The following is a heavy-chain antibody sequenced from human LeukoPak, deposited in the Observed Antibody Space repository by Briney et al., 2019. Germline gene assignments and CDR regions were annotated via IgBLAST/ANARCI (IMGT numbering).Heavy chain of an antibody. CDR1: GGTFSSYA. J-gene: IGHJ4*02. CDR2: IIPILGIA. CDR3: ATAPVGDSGYDLAKPPDY. Sequence: GASVKVSCKASGGTFSSYAISWVRQAPGQGLEWMGRIIPILGIANYAQKFQGRVTITADKSTSTAYMELSSLRSEDTAVYYCATAPVGDSGYDLAKPPDYWGQGTLVTVSS. D-gene: IGHD5-12*01. V-gene: IGHV1-69*04.